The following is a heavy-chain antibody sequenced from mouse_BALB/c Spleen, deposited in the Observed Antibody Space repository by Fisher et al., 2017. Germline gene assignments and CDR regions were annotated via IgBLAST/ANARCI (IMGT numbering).Heavy chain of an antibody. V-gene: IGHV1-69*02. D-gene: IGHD1-2*01. CDR3: ASENYYGPYYAMDY. Sequence: KFKGKATLTVDKSSSTAYMQLSSPTSEDSAVYYCASENYYGPYYAMDYWGQGTSVTVSS. J-gene: IGHJ4*01.